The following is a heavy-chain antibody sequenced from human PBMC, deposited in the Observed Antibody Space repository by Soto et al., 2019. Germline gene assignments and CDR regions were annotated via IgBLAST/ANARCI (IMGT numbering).Heavy chain of an antibody. Sequence: SETLSLTCTVSGGSISSYYCSWIRQPPGKGLEWIGYIYYSGSTNYNPSLKSRVTISVDTSKNQFSLKLSSVTAADTAVYYCARVGRDRDCVDYWGQGTLVTVSS. J-gene: IGHJ4*02. D-gene: IGHD2-21*02. CDR1: GGSISSYY. CDR2: IYYSGST. V-gene: IGHV4-59*01. CDR3: ARVGRDRDCVDY.